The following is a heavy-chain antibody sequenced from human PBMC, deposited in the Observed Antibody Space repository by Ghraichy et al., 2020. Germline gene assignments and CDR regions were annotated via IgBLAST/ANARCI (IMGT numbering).Heavy chain of an antibody. CDR3: ARGLPPDSSGYYYYGMDV. CDR2: ISAYNGNT. Sequence: ASVKVSCKASGYTFTSYGISWVRQAPGQGLEWMGWISAYNGNTNYAQKLQGRVTMTTDTSTSTAYMELRSLRSDDTAVYYCARGLPPDSSGYYYYGMDVWGQGTTVTVSS. D-gene: IGHD3-22*01. J-gene: IGHJ6*02. CDR1: GYTFTSYG. V-gene: IGHV1-18*04.